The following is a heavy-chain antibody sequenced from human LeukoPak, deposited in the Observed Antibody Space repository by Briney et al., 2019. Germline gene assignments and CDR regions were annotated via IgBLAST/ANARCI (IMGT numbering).Heavy chain of an antibody. CDR1: GFTFSSYG. V-gene: IGHV3-30*18. CDR3: AKDLALWFGDPRLGVDY. Sequence: GGSLRLSCAASGFTFSSYGMHWVRQAPGKGLEWVAVISYDGSNKYYADSVKGRFTISRDNSKNTLYLQMNSLRAEDTAVYYCAKDLALWFGDPRLGVDYWGQGTLVTVSS. D-gene: IGHD3-10*01. CDR2: ISYDGSNK. J-gene: IGHJ4*02.